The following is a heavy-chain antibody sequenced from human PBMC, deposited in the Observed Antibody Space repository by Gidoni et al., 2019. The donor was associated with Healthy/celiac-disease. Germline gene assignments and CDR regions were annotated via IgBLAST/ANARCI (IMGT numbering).Heavy chain of an antibody. Sequence: EVQLVESGGGLVQPGGSLRLSCAASGFTFSSYDMHWVRQATGKGLEWVSAIGTASDTYYPGSVKGRFTISRENAKNSLYLQMNSLRAGDTAVYYCARGTIETTNYYYYYMDVWGKGTTVTVSS. CDR1: GFTFSSYD. CDR2: IGTASDT. CDR3: ARGTIETTNYYYYYMDV. J-gene: IGHJ6*03. V-gene: IGHV3-13*01. D-gene: IGHD1-1*01.